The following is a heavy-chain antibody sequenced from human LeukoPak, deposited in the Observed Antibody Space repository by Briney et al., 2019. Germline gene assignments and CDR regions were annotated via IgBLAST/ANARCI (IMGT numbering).Heavy chain of an antibody. Sequence: SVKVSCKASGGTFSSYAISWVRSAPGQGLEWMGRIIPILGIANYAQKFQGRVTITADKSTSTAYMELSSLRSEDTAVYYCASALGTVTGYWGQGTLVTVSS. D-gene: IGHD4-17*01. V-gene: IGHV1-69*04. J-gene: IGHJ4*02. CDR2: IIPILGIA. CDR3: ASALGTVTGY. CDR1: GGTFSSYA.